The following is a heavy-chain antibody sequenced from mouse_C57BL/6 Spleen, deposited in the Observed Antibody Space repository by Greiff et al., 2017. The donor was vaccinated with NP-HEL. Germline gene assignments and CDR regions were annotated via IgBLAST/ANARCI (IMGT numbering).Heavy chain of an antibody. Sequence: QVQLQQPGAELVKPGASVKLSCKASGYTFTSYWMHWVKQRPGRGLEWIGRIDPNSGGTKYNEKFKSKATLTVDNPSSTAYMQLSSLTSEDSAVYYCARSLSPRTYGNFFMDYWGQGTSVTVSS. V-gene: IGHV1-72*01. D-gene: IGHD2-1*01. CDR1: GYTFTSYW. CDR2: IDPNSGGT. CDR3: ARSLSPRTYGNFFMDY. J-gene: IGHJ4*01.